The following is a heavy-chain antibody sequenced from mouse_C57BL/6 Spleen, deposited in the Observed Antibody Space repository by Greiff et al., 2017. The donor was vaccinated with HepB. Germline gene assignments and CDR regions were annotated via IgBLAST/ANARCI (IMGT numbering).Heavy chain of an antibody. Sequence: VQLQQSGAELVRPGASVKLSCTASGFNIKDYYMHWVKQRPEQGLEWIGRIDPEDGDTEYAPKFQGKSTMTADTSSNTAYLQLSSLTSEDTAVYYCTTWVPKPSFDYWGQGTTLTVSS. J-gene: IGHJ2*01. V-gene: IGHV14-1*01. CDR2: IDPEDGDT. D-gene: IGHD2-14*01. CDR3: TTWVPKPSFDY. CDR1: GFNIKDYY.